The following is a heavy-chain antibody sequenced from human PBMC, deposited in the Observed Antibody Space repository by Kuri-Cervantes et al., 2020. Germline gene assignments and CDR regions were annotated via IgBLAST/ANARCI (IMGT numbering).Heavy chain of an antibody. CDR2: ISSSSSTI. Sequence: GESLKISCAASGFTFSSYSMNWVRQAPGKGLEWVSYISSSSSTIYYADSVKGRFTISRDNAKNSLYLQMNSLRAEDTAVYYCARGDYYGSGSYYTPIDYWGQGTLVTVSS. V-gene: IGHV3-48*01. CDR3: ARGDYYGSGSYYTPIDY. J-gene: IGHJ4*02. CDR1: GFTFSSYS. D-gene: IGHD3-10*01.